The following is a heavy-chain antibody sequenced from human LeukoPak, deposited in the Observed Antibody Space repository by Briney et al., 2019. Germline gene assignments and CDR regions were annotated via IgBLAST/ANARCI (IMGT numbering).Heavy chain of an antibody. CDR1: GYTFTGYY. Sequence: ASVKVSCKASGYTFTGYYMHWVRQAPGQGLEWMGWINPSSGGTNYAQKFQGRVTMTRDTSISTAYMELSRLRSDDTAVYYCAREVYYYDSSGYHPYFDYWGQGTLVTVSS. CDR3: AREVYYYDSSGYHPYFDY. J-gene: IGHJ4*02. D-gene: IGHD3-22*01. CDR2: INPSSGGT. V-gene: IGHV1-2*02.